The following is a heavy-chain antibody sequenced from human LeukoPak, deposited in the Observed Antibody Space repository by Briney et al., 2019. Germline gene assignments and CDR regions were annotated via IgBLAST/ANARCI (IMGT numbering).Heavy chain of an antibody. J-gene: IGHJ4*02. D-gene: IGHD3-3*01. Sequence: GGSLRLSCAASGFTFSSYAMSWVRQAPGKGLEWVSAISGSGGSTYYADSVKGRFTISRDNSKNTLYLQMNSLRAEDTAVYYCARVGRDHYDFWNGYYTGFDYWGQGTLVTVSX. V-gene: IGHV3-23*01. CDR1: GFTFSSYA. CDR2: ISGSGGST. CDR3: ARVGRDHYDFWNGYYTGFDY.